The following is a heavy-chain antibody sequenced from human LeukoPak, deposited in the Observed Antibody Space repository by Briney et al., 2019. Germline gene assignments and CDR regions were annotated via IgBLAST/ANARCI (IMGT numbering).Heavy chain of an antibody. J-gene: IGHJ6*02. V-gene: IGHV3-30-3*01. Sequence: GSLRLSCAASGFPFSSYAMHWVRQAPGKGLDWVAFISYDGSNKYYADSVKGRFTISRDNSKNTLYLQMNSLRAEDTAVYYCARAMVRGVNNYYYGMDVWGQGTTVTVSS. CDR1: GFPFSSYA. CDR2: ISYDGSNK. CDR3: ARAMVRGVNNYYYGMDV. D-gene: IGHD3-10*01.